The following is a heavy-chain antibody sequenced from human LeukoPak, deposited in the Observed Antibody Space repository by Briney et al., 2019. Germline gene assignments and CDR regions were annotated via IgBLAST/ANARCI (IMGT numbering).Heavy chain of an antibody. V-gene: IGHV3-74*01. CDR2: INSDGSST. D-gene: IGHD6-13*01. J-gene: IGHJ5*02. Sequence: GGSLRLSCAASGFTFSSYWMHWVRQAPGKGLVWVSRINSDGSSTSYADSVKGRFTISRDNAKNTLYLQMNSLRAEDTAVYYCARDVGSSSWYMANWFDPWGQGTLVTVSS. CDR1: GFTFSSYW. CDR3: ARDVGSSSWYMANWFDP.